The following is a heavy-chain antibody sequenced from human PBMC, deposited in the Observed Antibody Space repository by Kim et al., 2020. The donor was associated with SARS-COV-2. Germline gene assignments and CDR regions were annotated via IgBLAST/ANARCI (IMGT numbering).Heavy chain of an antibody. V-gene: IGHV4-61*01. CDR1: GDSASSGTYY. CDR3: ARVRRDGHNYFDY. CDR2: IYYSGST. J-gene: IGHJ4*02. Sequence: SETLSLTCTVSGDSASSGTYYWSWIRQPPGKGLEWIGYIYYSGSTNYNPSLKSRVTISVDTSNNQLSLKLSSVTAADTAVYYCARVRRDGHNYFDYWGQGALVTVSS.